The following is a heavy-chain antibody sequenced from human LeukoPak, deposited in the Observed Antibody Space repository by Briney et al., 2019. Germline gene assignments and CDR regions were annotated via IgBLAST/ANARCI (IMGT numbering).Heavy chain of an antibody. Sequence: PSETLSLTCTVSGGSISTYYWSWIRQPPGKGLEWIGNIHYSGSVNYNPSLKSRFTISVDTSKNQFSLKLRSVTAADTAVYYCVRHKVVGSVPSGISGFDHCGQGTLVTVSS. D-gene: IGHD2-2*01. CDR2: IHYSGSV. J-gene: IGHJ5*02. CDR1: GGSISTYY. V-gene: IGHV4-59*08. CDR3: VRHKVVGSVPSGISGFDH.